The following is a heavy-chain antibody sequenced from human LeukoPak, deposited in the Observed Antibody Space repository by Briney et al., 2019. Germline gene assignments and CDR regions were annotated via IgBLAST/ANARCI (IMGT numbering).Heavy chain of an antibody. J-gene: IGHJ3*02. CDR3: AKEFNLPRSPVVVAAVSAFDI. Sequence: PGGSLRLSCAASGFTFSSYAMSWVRQAPGKGLEWVSAISGSGGSTYYADSVKGRFTISRDNSKNTLYLQMNSLRAEDTAVYYCAKEFNLPRSPVVVAAVSAFDIWGQGTMVTVSS. CDR2: ISGSGGST. V-gene: IGHV3-23*01. CDR1: GFTFSSYA. D-gene: IGHD2-15*01.